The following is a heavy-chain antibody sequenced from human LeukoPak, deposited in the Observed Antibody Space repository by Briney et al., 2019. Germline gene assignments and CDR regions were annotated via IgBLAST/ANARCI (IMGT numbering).Heavy chain of an antibody. Sequence: SETLSLTCTVSGGSISSYYWSWIRQPAGKGLEWIGRIYTSGSTNYNPSLKSRVTMSVDTSKNQFPLKLSSVTAADTAVYYCARAGNYDFWSGYYGYYYYMDVWGKGTTATVSS. J-gene: IGHJ6*03. CDR2: IYTSGST. CDR3: ARAGNYDFWSGYYGYYYYMDV. D-gene: IGHD3-3*01. V-gene: IGHV4-4*07. CDR1: GGSISSYY.